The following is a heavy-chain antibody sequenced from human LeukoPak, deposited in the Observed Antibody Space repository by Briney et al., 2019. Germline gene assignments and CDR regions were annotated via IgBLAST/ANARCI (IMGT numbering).Heavy chain of an antibody. Sequence: SGGSLRLSCAASGFTFSSYSMNWVRQAPGKGPVWVSRIKTDGSITDYADSVKGRFTISRDNAKNSLYLQMNSLRAEDTAVYYCARAKKGWNGPFDYWGQGTLVTVSS. CDR1: GFTFSSYS. J-gene: IGHJ4*02. V-gene: IGHV3-74*01. CDR2: IKTDGSIT. D-gene: IGHD1-1*01. CDR3: ARAKKGWNGPFDY.